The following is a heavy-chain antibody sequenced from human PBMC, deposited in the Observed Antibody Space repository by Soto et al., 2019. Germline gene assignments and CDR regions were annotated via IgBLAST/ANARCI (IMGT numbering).Heavy chain of an antibody. CDR2: IRSQANSYAT. J-gene: IGHJ4*02. V-gene: IGHV3-73*01. D-gene: IGHD2-15*01. Sequence: EVQLVESGGGLVHPGGSLKLSCAASGFTFSGSSVHWVRQASGKRLEWVGRIRSQANSYATAYVASVKDRFTISRDDSKNTAYLKMHSLKIEDTAVYYCTRFSGGGWDWGQGTRVSVSS. CDR3: TRFSGGGWD. CDR1: GFTFSGSS.